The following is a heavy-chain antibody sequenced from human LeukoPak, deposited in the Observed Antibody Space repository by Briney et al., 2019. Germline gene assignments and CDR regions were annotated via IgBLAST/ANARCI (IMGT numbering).Heavy chain of an antibody. CDR3: ATHILEVYDFWRGLDY. Sequence: ASVKVSCKVSGYTLSELAIHWVRQAPGKGLEWMGGFDPEDHETVYAQRFQGRVTMTHDTSTDTAYMELSSLRSEDTAVYYCATHILEVYDFWRGLDYWGQGTLVTVSS. CDR2: FDPEDHET. D-gene: IGHD3-3*01. CDR1: GYTLSELA. V-gene: IGHV1-24*01. J-gene: IGHJ4*02.